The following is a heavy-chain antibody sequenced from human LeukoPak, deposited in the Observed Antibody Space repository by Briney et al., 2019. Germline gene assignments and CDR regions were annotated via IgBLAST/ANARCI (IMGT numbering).Heavy chain of an antibody. J-gene: IGHJ4*02. CDR2: ISGSGGST. D-gene: IGHD3-22*01. CDR1: GFTFSSYA. V-gene: IGHV3-23*01. Sequence: GGSLRLSCAASGFTFSSYAMSWVRQAPGKGLEWVSAISGSGGSTYYADSVKGRFTIPRDNAKNSLYLQMNSLRAEDTAVYYCAGSAYYRDFDYWGQGTLVTVSS. CDR3: AGSAYYRDFDY.